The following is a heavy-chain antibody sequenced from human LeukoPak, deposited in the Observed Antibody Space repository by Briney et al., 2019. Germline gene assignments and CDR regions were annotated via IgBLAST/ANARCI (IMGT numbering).Heavy chain of an antibody. V-gene: IGHV1-18*04. J-gene: IGHJ4*02. Sequence: EASVKVSCKASGYTFTSYGISWVRQAPGQGLEWMGWIGAYSGNTNYAQKLQGRVTMTTDTSTSTAYMELRSLRSDDTAVYYCARGTAMSFLYYFDYWGQGTLVTVSS. CDR1: GYTFTSYG. D-gene: IGHD5-18*01. CDR3: ARGTAMSFLYYFDY. CDR2: IGAYSGNT.